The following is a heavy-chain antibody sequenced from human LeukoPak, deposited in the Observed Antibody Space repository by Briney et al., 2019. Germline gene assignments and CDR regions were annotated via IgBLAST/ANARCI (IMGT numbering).Heavy chain of an antibody. CDR1: GFTFDDYA. Sequence: GASPRLSCAASGFTFDDYAMHWVRQAPGKGLEWVSGISWNSGSIGYADSVKGRFTISRDNAKNSLYLQMNSLRAEDTALYYCAKGHNWNDGAFDYWGQGTLVTVSS. D-gene: IGHD1-20*01. V-gene: IGHV3-9*01. CDR3: AKGHNWNDGAFDY. CDR2: ISWNSGSI. J-gene: IGHJ4*02.